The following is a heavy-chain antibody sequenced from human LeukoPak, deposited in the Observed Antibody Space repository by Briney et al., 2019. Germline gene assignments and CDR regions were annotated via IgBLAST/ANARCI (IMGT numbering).Heavy chain of an antibody. Sequence: GGSLRLSCAASGFTFSSYGMHWVRQAPGKGLEWVAFIRYDGSNKYYADSVKGRFTISRDNAKNTLYLQMNSLRAEDTAVYYCAREGVSAYYDFWSGYRLAFDIWGQGTMVTVSS. J-gene: IGHJ3*02. D-gene: IGHD3-3*01. CDR1: GFTFSSYG. CDR3: AREGVSAYYDFWSGYRLAFDI. CDR2: IRYDGSNK. V-gene: IGHV3-30*02.